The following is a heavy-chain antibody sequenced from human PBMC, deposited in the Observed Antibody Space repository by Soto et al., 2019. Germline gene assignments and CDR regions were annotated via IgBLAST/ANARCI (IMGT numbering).Heavy chain of an antibody. CDR3: AKTGPYDILTYWYFDL. D-gene: IGHD3-9*01. V-gene: IGHV4-39*01. CDR1: GDSISSSSYY. J-gene: IGHJ2*01. Sequence: PSETLSLTCIVSGDSISSSSYYWVWIRQPPGKGLEWIGSIYYSGTNYYNPSLESRVTISIDTSKNQFSLKLSSLTAADTAVYYCAKTGPYDILTYWYFDLWGRGTLVTVSS. CDR2: IYYSGTN.